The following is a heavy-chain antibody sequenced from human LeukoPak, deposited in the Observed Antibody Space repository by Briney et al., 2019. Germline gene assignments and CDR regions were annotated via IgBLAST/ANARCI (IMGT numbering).Heavy chain of an antibody. D-gene: IGHD6-19*01. Sequence: GGSLRLSCAASGFTFSDYYMSWIRQAPGKGLEWVSYISSSGSTIYYADSVKGRFTISRDNAKNSLFLQLISLTVDDTAVYYCARVGRSGWDFDHWGQGTLVTVSS. CDR1: GFTFSDYY. V-gene: IGHV3-11*04. CDR3: ARVGRSGWDFDH. CDR2: ISSSGSTI. J-gene: IGHJ4*02.